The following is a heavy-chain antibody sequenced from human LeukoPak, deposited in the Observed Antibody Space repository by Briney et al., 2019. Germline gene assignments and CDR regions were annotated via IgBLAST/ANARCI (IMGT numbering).Heavy chain of an antibody. D-gene: IGHD1-7*01. CDR1: GGSFSHYY. Sequence: SETLSLTCAVYGGSFSHYYWSWIRQSPGMGLEWIGEINDSGTINYNPSLMSRVTISLDKSKNQFSLQLSSATAADTAVYYSARRWNYRRNYYIDVWGKGATVSVSS. V-gene: IGHV4-34*01. CDR2: INDSGTI. J-gene: IGHJ6*03. CDR3: ARRWNYRRNYYIDV.